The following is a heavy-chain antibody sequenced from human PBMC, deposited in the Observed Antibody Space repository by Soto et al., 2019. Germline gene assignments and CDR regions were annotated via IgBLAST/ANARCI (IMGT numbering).Heavy chain of an antibody. CDR3: TTDYGDYHYDY. Sequence: GALRLSCAASGFTFSNAWMSWVRQAPGKGLEWVGRIKSKTDGGTTDYAAPVKGRFTISRDDSKNTLYLQMNSLKTEDTALDYCTTDYGDYHYDYWGQGTLVTVSS. CDR2: IKSKTDGGTT. J-gene: IGHJ4*02. CDR1: GFTFSNAW. D-gene: IGHD4-17*01. V-gene: IGHV3-15*01.